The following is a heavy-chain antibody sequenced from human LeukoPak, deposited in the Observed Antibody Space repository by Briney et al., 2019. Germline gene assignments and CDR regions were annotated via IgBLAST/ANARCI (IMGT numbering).Heavy chain of an antibody. D-gene: IGHD5-24*01. J-gene: IGHJ4*02. CDR1: GGSISSYY. CDR3: ARGGDDYHY. V-gene: IGHV4-59*01. Sequence: PSETLSLTCTVSGGSISSYYWSWIRQPPGKGLEWIGYIYYSGSTNYNPSLKSRVTISVDTSKNQFSLKLSSVTAADTAVYYCARGGDDYHYWGQGTLVTVSS. CDR2: IYYSGST.